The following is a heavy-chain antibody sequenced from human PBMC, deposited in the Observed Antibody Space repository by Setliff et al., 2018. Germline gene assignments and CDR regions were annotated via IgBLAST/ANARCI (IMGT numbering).Heavy chain of an antibody. CDR1: GDSISSDNYY. V-gene: IGHV4-61*09. Sequence: NPSETLSLTCTASGDSISSDNYYWSYWTWIRQPAWKGLEWIGHSYTGGSTNNNPSLMTRVTIKVDTSKNQFSLRLSSVTAAYTAIYYWARDRLRCWFDPWGQGTLVTVSS. J-gene: IGHJ5*02. CDR2: SYTGGST. CDR3: ARDRLRCWFDP. D-gene: IGHD4-17*01.